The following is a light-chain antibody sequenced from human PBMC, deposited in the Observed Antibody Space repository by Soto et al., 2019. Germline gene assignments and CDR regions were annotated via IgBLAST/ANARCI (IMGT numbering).Light chain of an antibody. Sequence: EIVMTQSPATLSVSPGQRVTFSCRASQSVTSNLAWYQHKPGQAPRLLVYGASTRATGIPASFSGSGSGTEFTLTISSLQPEDFAVYYCQQYNNWPITFGQGTRLEIK. CDR2: GAS. J-gene: IGKJ5*01. CDR1: QSVTSN. CDR3: QQYNNWPIT. V-gene: IGKV3D-15*01.